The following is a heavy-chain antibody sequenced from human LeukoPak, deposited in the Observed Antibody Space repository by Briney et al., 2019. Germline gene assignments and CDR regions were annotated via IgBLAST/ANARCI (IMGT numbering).Heavy chain of an antibody. V-gene: IGHV3-30*02. Sequence: GGSLRLSCAASGFIFSTYGMHWVRQAPGKGLEWVAFIRYDGSNKYYADSVKGRFTISRDNSKNTLYLQMNSVRPEDMAVYYCAKGPNYDILTGWRKTYNAFDIWGQGTMVTVSS. CDR1: GFIFSTYG. CDR2: IRYDGSNK. CDR3: AKGPNYDILTGWRKTYNAFDI. D-gene: IGHD3-9*01. J-gene: IGHJ3*02.